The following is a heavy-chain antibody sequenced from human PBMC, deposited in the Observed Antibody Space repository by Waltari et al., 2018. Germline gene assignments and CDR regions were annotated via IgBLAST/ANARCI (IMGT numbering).Heavy chain of an antibody. J-gene: IGHJ4*02. V-gene: IGHV3-9*01. CDR3: VKDRGLYSSSSGLDY. CDR2: ISWKSGST. Sequence: EVQLVESGGGLVQPGRSLRLSCAASGFSFDDYAMHWVRQAPGKGLEWVSGISWKSGSTAYADSVEGRFTISRDNAKNSLYLQMHSLRPEGTALYYCVKDRGLYSSSSGLDYWGQGTL. D-gene: IGHD6-6*01. CDR1: GFSFDDYA.